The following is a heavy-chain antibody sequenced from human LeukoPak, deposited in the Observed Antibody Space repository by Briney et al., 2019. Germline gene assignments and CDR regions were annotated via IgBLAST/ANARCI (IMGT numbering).Heavy chain of an antibody. CDR3: ARENGYNPGAFDI. Sequence: SVKFSCKASGGTFSSYAISWVRQAPGQGLEWIGGIIPIFGTANYAQKFQGRVTITTDESTSTAYMELSSLRSEDTAVYYCARENGYNPGAFDIWGQGTMVTVSS. V-gene: IGHV1-69*05. CDR1: GGTFSSYA. J-gene: IGHJ3*02. CDR2: IIPIFGTA. D-gene: IGHD5-24*01.